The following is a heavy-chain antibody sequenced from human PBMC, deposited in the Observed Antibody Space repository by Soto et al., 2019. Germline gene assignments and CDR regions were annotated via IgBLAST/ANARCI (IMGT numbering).Heavy chain of an antibody. CDR1: GFTFSSYG. V-gene: IGHV3-30*18. D-gene: IGHD3-10*01. J-gene: IGHJ4*02. CDR2: ISYDGSNK. Sequence: GGSLRLSCAASGFTFSSYGMHWVRQAPGKGLEWVAVISYDGSNKYYADSVKGRFTISRDNSKNTLYLQMNSLRAEDTAVYYCAKELPVVGFGELSDPFDYWGQGTLVTVSS. CDR3: AKELPVVGFGELSDPFDY.